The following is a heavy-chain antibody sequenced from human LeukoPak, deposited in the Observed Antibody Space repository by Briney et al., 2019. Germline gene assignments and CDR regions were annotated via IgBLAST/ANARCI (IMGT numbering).Heavy chain of an antibody. Sequence: GGSLRLSCAASGFTFSSYAMSWVRQAPGKGLKWVSAISGSGGSTYYADSVKGRFTIPRDNSKNTLYLQMNSLRAEDTAVYYCAKPLPPYYDILTGYYIEGGFDYWGQGTLVTVSS. D-gene: IGHD3-9*01. V-gene: IGHV3-23*01. CDR1: GFTFSSYA. J-gene: IGHJ4*02. CDR2: ISGSGGST. CDR3: AKPLPPYYDILTGYYIEGGFDY.